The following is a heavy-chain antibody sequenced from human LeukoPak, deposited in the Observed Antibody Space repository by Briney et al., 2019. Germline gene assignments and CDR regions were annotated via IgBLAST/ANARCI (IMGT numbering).Heavy chain of an antibody. J-gene: IGHJ6*02. CDR2: ITSDGNST. CDR3: ARDHFLTMDV. V-gene: IGHV3-74*01. CDR1: GFTFSAYW. Sequence: PGGSLRLSCAASGFTFSAYWMHWVRQAPGKGLVWVSRITSDGNSTNYADSVKGRFTISRDNAKNTVYLQMNSLRAEDTAVYYCARDHFLTMDVWGQGITVTVSS.